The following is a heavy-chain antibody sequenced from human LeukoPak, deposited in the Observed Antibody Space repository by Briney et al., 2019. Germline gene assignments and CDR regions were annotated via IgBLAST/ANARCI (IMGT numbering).Heavy chain of an antibody. Sequence: GGSLRLSCVASGFTFSGSAIHWVRQASGKGLEWVGRIRSKANNYAAAYAASAEGRFTISRDDSRNTAFLQINALKTEDSAVYYCGASLKTYCSGGKCHSDYYYYGIDVWGQGTTVTVSS. CDR2: IRSKANNYAA. J-gene: IGHJ6*02. V-gene: IGHV3-73*01. D-gene: IGHD2-15*01. CDR1: GFTFSGSA. CDR3: GASLKTYCSGGKCHSDYYYYGIDV.